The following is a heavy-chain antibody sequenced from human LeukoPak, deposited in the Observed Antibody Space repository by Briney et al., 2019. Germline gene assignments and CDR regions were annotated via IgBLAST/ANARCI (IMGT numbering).Heavy chain of an antibody. D-gene: IGHD6-13*01. Sequence: SGGSLRLSCAASGFTFSSYWMSWVRQAPGKGLGWVASIKQDGSEKYYVDSVKGRFTISRDNAKNSLYLQMNSLRAEDTAVYYCATDSSSWYGYAFDIWGQGTMVAVSS. J-gene: IGHJ3*02. CDR3: ATDSSSWYGYAFDI. V-gene: IGHV3-7*02. CDR1: GFTFSSYW. CDR2: IKQDGSEK.